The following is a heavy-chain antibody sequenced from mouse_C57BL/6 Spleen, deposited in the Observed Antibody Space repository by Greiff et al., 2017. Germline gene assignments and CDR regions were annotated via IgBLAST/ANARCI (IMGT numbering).Heavy chain of an antibody. CDR1: GFNIKDDY. CDR2: IDPNSGGT. J-gene: IGHJ3*01. Sequence: QVQLQQSGAELVRPGASVKLSCTASGFNIKDDYMHWVKQRPGRGLEWIGRIDPNSGGTKYNEKFKSKATLTVDKPSSTAYMQLSSLTSEDSAVYYCASYHGGFAYWGQGTLVTVSA. V-gene: IGHV1-72*01. CDR3: ASYHGGFAY.